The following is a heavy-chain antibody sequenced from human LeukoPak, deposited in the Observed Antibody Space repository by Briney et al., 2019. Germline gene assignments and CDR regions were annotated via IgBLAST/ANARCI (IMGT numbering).Heavy chain of an antibody. CDR1: GYTFTGYY. Sequence: ASVKVSCKASGYTFTGYYMHWVRQAPGQGLEWMGWINPNSGGTNYAQKFQGRVTMTRDTSISTAYMELSRLRSDDTAVYYCARDSELISSSLGDYYYYGMDVWGQGTTVNVSS. CDR3: ARDSELISSSLGDYYYYGMDV. CDR2: INPNSGGT. D-gene: IGHD6-13*01. V-gene: IGHV1-2*02. J-gene: IGHJ6*02.